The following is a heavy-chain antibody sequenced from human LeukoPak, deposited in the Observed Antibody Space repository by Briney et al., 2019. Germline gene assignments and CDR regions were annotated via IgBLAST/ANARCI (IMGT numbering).Heavy chain of an antibody. CDR2: IYYSGST. J-gene: IGHJ4*02. CDR1: DGSISGNY. CDR3: ARDIVGADYFDY. Sequence: SETLSLTCTVSDGSISGNYWSWIRQPPGKGLEWIGYIYYSGSTNYNPSLKSRVTISVDTSKNQFSLKLSSVTAADTAVYYCARDIVGADYFDYWGQGTLVTVSS. D-gene: IGHD1-26*01. V-gene: IGHV4-59*01.